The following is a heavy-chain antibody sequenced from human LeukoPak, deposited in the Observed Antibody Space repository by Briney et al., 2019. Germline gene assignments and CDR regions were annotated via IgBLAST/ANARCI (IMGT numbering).Heavy chain of an antibody. J-gene: IGHJ4*02. D-gene: IGHD1-26*01. CDR3: AGQGATGY. CDR2: IRSKANSYAT. Sequence: PGGSLRLSCAASGFTFSGSAMHWVRQAFGKGLEWVGRIRSKANSYATAYAASVKGRFTISRDDSKNTTYLQMNSLTTEDTAVYYCAGQGATGYWGQGTLVTVSS. CDR1: GFTFSGSA. V-gene: IGHV3-73*01.